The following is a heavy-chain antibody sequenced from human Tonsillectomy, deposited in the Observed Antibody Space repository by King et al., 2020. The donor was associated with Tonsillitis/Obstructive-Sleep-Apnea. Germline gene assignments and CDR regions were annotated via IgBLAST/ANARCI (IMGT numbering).Heavy chain of an antibody. CDR2: ISSSSSST. J-gene: IGHJ5*02. V-gene: IGHV3-11*05. CDR1: GFTFSVYY. Sequence: VQLVESGGGLVKPGGSLRLSCAASGFTFSVYYMSWIRQAPGKGLEWVLYISSSSSSTNYADSVKGRFTISRDNAKNSLYLQMNSLRAEDTAVYYCVGIAAAVPNWFDPWGQGTLVTVSS. CDR3: VGIAAAVPNWFDP. D-gene: IGHD6-13*01.